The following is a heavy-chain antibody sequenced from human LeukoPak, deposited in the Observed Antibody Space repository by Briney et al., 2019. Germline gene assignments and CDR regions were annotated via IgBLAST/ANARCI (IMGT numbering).Heavy chain of an antibody. Sequence: ASVKVSCKASGYTFSSYAMQRVRQAPGQRLEWMGWINAGNGNTKYSQKFQGRVSITRDTSANTAYMELSSLRSEDTAVYFCARETISSSWSHHYYGMDVWGQGTTVTVSS. CDR2: INAGNGNT. CDR3: ARETISSSWSHHYYGMDV. D-gene: IGHD6-13*01. J-gene: IGHJ6*02. V-gene: IGHV1-3*01. CDR1: GYTFSSYA.